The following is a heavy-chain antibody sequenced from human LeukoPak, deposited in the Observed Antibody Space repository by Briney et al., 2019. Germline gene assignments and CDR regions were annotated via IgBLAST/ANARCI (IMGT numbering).Heavy chain of an antibody. CDR2: IYYSGST. CDR1: GGSISRYY. Sequence: SETLSLTCTVSGGSISRYYWSWIRQPPGKGLEWIGYIYYSGSTNYNPSLKSRVTISVDTSKNQFSLKLSSVTAADTAVYYCARGYSSSSWDIWGQGTMVTVSS. J-gene: IGHJ3*02. D-gene: IGHD6-6*01. CDR3: ARGYSSSSWDI. V-gene: IGHV4-59*01.